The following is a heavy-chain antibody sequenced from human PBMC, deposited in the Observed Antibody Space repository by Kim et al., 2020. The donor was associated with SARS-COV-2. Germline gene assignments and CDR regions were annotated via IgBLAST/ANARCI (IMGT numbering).Heavy chain of an antibody. Sequence: GGSLRLSCAASGFTFSTYWMHWVRQAPGKGLVWVSRIKTDGSDIKYADSVKGRFTASRDNAKNTLFLQMNSLRAEDTAVYYCVRETAKAGYYYMDVWGKG. J-gene: IGHJ6*03. CDR2: IKTDGSDI. CDR3: VRETAKAGYYYMDV. V-gene: IGHV3-74*01. CDR1: GFTFSTYW.